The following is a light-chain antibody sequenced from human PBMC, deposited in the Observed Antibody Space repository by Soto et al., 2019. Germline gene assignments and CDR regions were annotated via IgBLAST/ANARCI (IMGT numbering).Light chain of an antibody. Sequence: EIVLTQSPATLSLSPGERATLTCRASQSVSNYLAWYQQKPGQAPRLLIYGASNRATGIPARFTGSGSGTDFTLTISSLEPEDFAVYYCQHRGEWPRTFGQGTKLEIK. J-gene: IGKJ2*01. CDR3: QHRGEWPRT. CDR1: QSVSNY. V-gene: IGKV3-11*01. CDR2: GAS.